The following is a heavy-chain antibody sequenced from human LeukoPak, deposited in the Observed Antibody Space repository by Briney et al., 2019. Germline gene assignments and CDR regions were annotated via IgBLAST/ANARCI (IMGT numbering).Heavy chain of an antibody. CDR2: ISGSGGST. J-gene: IGHJ4*02. CDR1: GFTFSSYA. Sequence: GGSLRLSCAASGFTFSSYAMSWVRQAPGKGLEWVSAISGSGGSTYYADSVKGRFTISRDNSKNTLYLQMNSLRAEDTAVYYCAKDAEYYCDSSGYYGYWGQGTLVTVSS. CDR3: AKDAEYYCDSSGYYGY. V-gene: IGHV3-23*01. D-gene: IGHD3-22*01.